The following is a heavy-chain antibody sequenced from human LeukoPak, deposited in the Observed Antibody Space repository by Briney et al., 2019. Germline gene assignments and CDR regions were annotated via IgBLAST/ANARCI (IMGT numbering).Heavy chain of an antibody. CDR2: IYYSGST. Sequence: SETLSLTCTVSGGSISSGDYYWSWIRQPPGKGLEWIGYIYYSGSTYYNPSLKSRVTISVDTSKNQFSLKLSSVTAADTAVYYCARPNSDYYYGMDVWGHGTTVTVSS. V-gene: IGHV4-30-4*01. CDR3: ARPNSDYYYGMDV. CDR1: GGSISSGDYY. D-gene: IGHD2-8*01. J-gene: IGHJ6*02.